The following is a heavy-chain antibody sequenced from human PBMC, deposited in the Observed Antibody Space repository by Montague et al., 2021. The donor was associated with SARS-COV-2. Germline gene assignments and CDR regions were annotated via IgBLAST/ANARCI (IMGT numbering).Heavy chain of an antibody. J-gene: IGHJ5*02. V-gene: IGHV4-59*08. D-gene: IGHD2-15*01. CDR3: ARHGCCSCRHRCVFDP. CDR2: IYYSGST. CDR1: GGAMSSYY. Sequence: SETLSLTCTVSGGAMSSYYWSWIRQPPGKGLEWIGYIYYSGSTNYNPSLKSRVTISVDTSKNQFSLKLSSVTAADTAAYYCARHGCCSCRHRCVFDPWGRGTLVTVSS.